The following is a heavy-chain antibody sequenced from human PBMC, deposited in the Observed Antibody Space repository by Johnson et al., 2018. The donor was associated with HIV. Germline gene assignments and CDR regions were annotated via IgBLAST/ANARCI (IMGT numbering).Heavy chain of an antibody. CDR3: ARDMAI. CDR1: GFTFSSYG. J-gene: IGHJ3*02. V-gene: IGHV3-15*05. D-gene: IGHD3-10*01. CDR2: IKSKTDGGTT. Sequence: VQLVESGGGVVQPGGSLRLSCAASGFTFSSYGMHWVRQAPGKGLEWVGRIKSKTDGGTTDYAAPVKGRFTISRDNSKNSLYLQMNSLRAEDTALYYCARDMAIWGQGTMVTVSS.